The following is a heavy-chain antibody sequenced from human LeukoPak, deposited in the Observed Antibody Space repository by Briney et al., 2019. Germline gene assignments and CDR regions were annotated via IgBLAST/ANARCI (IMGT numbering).Heavy chain of an antibody. J-gene: IGHJ2*01. V-gene: IGHV3-53*01. CDR3: ARRGGRGGPWYFDL. D-gene: IGHD3-16*01. CDR1: GFTVSSNH. Sequence: GGSLRLSCAASGFTVSSNHMSWVRQAPEKGLEWVSVIYSGGSTYYADSVKGRFTISRDNSKNTLCLQMNSLRAEDTAVYYCARRGGRGGPWYFDLWGRGTLVTVSS. CDR2: IYSGGST.